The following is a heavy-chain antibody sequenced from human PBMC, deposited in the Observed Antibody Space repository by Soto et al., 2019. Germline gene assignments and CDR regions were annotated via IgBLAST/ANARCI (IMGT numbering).Heavy chain of an antibody. D-gene: IGHD3-9*01. CDR3: ARDPQSILTGYYNFDP. Sequence: EVQLVESGGGLVQPGGSLRLSCAASGFTVSSNSMSWVRQAPGKGLEWVSVIFSGGSTDYADSVKGRFTISRDNSKNTLYLQMNSLRAEDTAVYYCARDPQSILTGYYNFDPWGQGTLVTVSS. V-gene: IGHV3-66*01. CDR2: IFSGGST. J-gene: IGHJ5*02. CDR1: GFTVSSNS.